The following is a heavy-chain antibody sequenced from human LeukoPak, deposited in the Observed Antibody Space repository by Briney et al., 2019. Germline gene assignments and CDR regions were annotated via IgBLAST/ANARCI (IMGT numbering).Heavy chain of an antibody. CDR1: GGSISSYY. J-gene: IGHJ3*02. V-gene: IGHV4-59*01. CDR2: IYYSGST. Sequence: PSETLSLTCTVSGGSISSYYWSWIRQPPGKGLEWIGYIYYSGSTNYSPSLKSRVTISVDTSKNQFSLKLSSVTAAYTAVYYCARVEITIFGVVIGASDIWGQGTMATVSS. CDR3: ARVEITIFGVVIGASDI. D-gene: IGHD3-3*01.